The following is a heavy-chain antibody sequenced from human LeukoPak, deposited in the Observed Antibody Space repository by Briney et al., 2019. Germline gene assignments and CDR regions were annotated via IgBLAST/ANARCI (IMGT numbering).Heavy chain of an antibody. J-gene: IGHJ4*02. CDR2: INHSGST. V-gene: IGHV4-34*01. D-gene: IGHD3-22*01. Sequence: SETLSLTCAVYGGSFSGYYWSWIRQPPGKGLEWIGEINHSGSTNYNPSLKSLVTISVDTSKNQFSLKLSSVTAADTAVYYCARGGWLRLYYYDSSGYYCFDYWGQGTLLTVSS. CDR1: GGSFSGYY. CDR3: ARGGWLRLYYYDSSGYYCFDY.